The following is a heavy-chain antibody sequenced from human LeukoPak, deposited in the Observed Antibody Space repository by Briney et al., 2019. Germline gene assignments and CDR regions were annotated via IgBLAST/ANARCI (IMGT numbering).Heavy chain of an antibody. J-gene: IGHJ4*02. CDR1: GFTFSDHY. Sequence: GGSLRLSCAAPGFTFSDHYMDWVRQAPGKGLEWVANIKPDGGETYYVDSVKGRFTISRDNAKSSLYLQMNSLRAEDTAVYYCARDYNLGQGTLVTVSS. V-gene: IGHV3-7*01. CDR3: ARDYN. CDR2: IKPDGGET.